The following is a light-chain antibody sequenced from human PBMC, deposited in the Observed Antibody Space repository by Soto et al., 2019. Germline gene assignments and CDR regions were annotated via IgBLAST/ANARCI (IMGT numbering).Light chain of an antibody. J-gene: IGKJ1*01. CDR1: QDISNY. CDR2: GAS. Sequence: DIQMTQSPSAMSASVGDRVTIAVLASQDISNYLAWFQQTPGKVPKRLIYGASNLQSGVPSRFSGSRSGTEFTLTITSLQPEDFASYYCLQHNTYPWTFGQGTKVDIK. V-gene: IGKV1-17*03. CDR3: LQHNTYPWT.